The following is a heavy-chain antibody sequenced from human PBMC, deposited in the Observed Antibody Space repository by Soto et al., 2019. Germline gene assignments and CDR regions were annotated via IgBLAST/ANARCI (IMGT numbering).Heavy chain of an antibody. CDR2: INAGNGNT. V-gene: IGHV1-3*01. Sequence: QVQLVQSGAEVKKPGASVKVSCKASGYTFTSYAMHWVRQAPGQRLEWMGWINAGNGNTKYSQKFHGRVTITRDSSASTHYMQLSSLRSEDTAVYYCERSFSGGDADWFDPWGQGTMVTVSS. J-gene: IGHJ5*02. CDR3: ERSFSGGDADWFDP. D-gene: IGHD2-21*02. CDR1: GYTFTSYA.